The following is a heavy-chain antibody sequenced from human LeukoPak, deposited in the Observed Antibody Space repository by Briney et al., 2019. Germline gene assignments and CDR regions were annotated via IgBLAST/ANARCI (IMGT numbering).Heavy chain of an antibody. CDR1: GGSISSSH. Sequence: SETLSLTCTVSGGSISSSHWSWIRQPPGKGLEWIGYISYSGSTNYNPSLRSRVTISVDTSKNQFSLKLSPVTAADTAVYFCARHGASGSYLYYFDYWGQGTLVTVSS. CDR2: ISYSGST. J-gene: IGHJ4*02. CDR3: ARHGASGSYLYYFDY. D-gene: IGHD1-26*01. V-gene: IGHV4-59*08.